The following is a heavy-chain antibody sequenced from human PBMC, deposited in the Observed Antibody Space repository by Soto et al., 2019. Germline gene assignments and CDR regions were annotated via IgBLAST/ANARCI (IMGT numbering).Heavy chain of an antibody. CDR1: GFSFSGSA. V-gene: IGHV3-73*01. CDR3: TRHAVDV. CDR2: IRSKPNNYAT. J-gene: IGHJ6*02. Sequence: GGSLRLSCASSGFSFSGSAMHLVRQASGKGLEWVGRIRSKPNNYATAYAASVKGRFTISRDDSKNTAYLQMNNLKPEDTAVYFCTRHAVDVWGQGTTVTVSS.